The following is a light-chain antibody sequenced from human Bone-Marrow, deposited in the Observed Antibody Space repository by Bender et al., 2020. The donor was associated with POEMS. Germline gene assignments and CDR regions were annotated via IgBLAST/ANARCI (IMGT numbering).Light chain of an antibody. CDR3: SSYTVTGSFV. CDR1: SSDVGGYNY. V-gene: IGLV2-8*01. CDR2: DVT. Sequence: QSALTQPPSASGSPGQSVTISCTGTSSDVGGYNYFSWYQQHPGKAPKLIIYDVTKRPSGIPDRFSGSKSGNTASLTVSGLQAEDEGDYYCSSYTVTGSFVFGTGTKVTVL. J-gene: IGLJ1*01.